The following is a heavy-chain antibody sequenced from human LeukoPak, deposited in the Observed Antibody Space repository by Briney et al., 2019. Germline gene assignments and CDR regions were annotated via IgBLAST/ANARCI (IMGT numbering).Heavy chain of an antibody. CDR3: AGPWDQVGFDP. CDR2: IYPKTGGT. J-gene: IGHJ5*02. Sequence: ASVTVSCKASGYTFTGYYLHWVRQAPGQGLEWMGWIYPKTGGTSYAQKFQGRVTMTRVTSISTAYMELIGLRSDDTAVYYCAGPWDQVGFDPWGQGTLVSVSS. CDR1: GYTFTGYY. V-gene: IGHV1-2*02. D-gene: IGHD1-26*01.